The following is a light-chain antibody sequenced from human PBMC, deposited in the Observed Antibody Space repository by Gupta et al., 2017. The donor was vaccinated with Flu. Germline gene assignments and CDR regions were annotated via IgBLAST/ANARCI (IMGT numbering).Light chain of an antibody. Sequence: DIQMTQSPSSLSASVGDRVTITCRASQSVSNYLNWYQKSPGKAPKLLIYAASSLQTGVPSRFSGSGSETDFTLTISSLQPEDFATYFCQQTFTSPYTFGQGTNLEIK. CDR3: QQTFTSPYT. CDR1: QSVSNY. J-gene: IGKJ2*01. CDR2: AAS. V-gene: IGKV1-39*01.